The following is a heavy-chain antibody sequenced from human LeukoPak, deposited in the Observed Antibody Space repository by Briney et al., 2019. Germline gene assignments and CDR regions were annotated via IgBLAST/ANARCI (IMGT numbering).Heavy chain of an antibody. CDR3: ARDPNGDYIGAFDM. Sequence: GGSLRLSCTASGFTFSAYAMMWVRQAPGKGPEWVSAIRGGGGSAFYADSVKGRFTISRDNSKYTLFLQMNSLRAEDMAVYYCARDPNGDYIGAFDMWGPGTMVTVSS. CDR1: GFTFSAYA. V-gene: IGHV3-23*01. J-gene: IGHJ3*02. CDR2: IRGGGGSA. D-gene: IGHD4-17*01.